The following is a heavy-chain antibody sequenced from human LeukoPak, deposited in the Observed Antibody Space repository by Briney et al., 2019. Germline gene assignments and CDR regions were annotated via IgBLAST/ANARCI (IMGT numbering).Heavy chain of an antibody. Sequence: ASVKVSCKASGYAFTSYPLTWVRQAPGQGLQWMGWISAYNGNTNYAQKFQGRVTMTTDPSTSTAYMELRSLRSDDTAVYYCARDSGSGSYPSDYWGQGTLVTVSS. V-gene: IGHV1-18*04. CDR1: GYAFTSYP. CDR3: ARDSGSGSYPSDY. J-gene: IGHJ4*02. D-gene: IGHD3-10*01. CDR2: ISAYNGNT.